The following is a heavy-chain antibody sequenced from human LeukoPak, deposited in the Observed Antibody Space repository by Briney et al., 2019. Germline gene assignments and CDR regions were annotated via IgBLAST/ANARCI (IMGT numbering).Heavy chain of an antibody. V-gene: IGHV3-23*01. CDR2: ISGSGGST. CDR1: GFTFSIYA. CDR3: GRYGLGYYYMDV. J-gene: IGHJ6*03. Sequence: GGSLRLSCAASGFTFSIYAMTWVRQAPGKGLEWVSGISGSGGSTYYADSVKGRFTISRDNAKNSLYLQMNSLRAEDTAVYYCGRYGLGYYYMDVWGKGTTVTVSS. D-gene: IGHD6-19*01.